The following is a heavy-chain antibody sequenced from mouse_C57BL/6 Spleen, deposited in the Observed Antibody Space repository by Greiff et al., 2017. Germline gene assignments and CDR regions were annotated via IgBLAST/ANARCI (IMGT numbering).Heavy chain of an antibody. J-gene: IGHJ4*01. CDR1: GYTFTDYE. V-gene: IGHV1-15*01. CDR3: TSGDAMDY. Sequence: QVQLKESGAELVRPGASVTLSCKASGYTFTDYEMHWVKQTPVHGLEWIGAIDPETGGTAYNQKFKGKAILTADKSSSTAYIELRSLTSEDSAVYYCTSGDAMDYWGQGTSVTVSS. CDR2: IDPETGGT.